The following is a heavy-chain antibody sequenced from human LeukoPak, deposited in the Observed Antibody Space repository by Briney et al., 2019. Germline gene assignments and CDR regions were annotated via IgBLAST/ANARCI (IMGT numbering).Heavy chain of an antibody. CDR3: ARSGYDFWSGSRGDLSLLYFDF. CDR1: GGSFSGYY. Sequence: SETLSLTCAVYGGSFSGYYWSWIRQPPGKGLEWIGEINHSGSTNYNPSLKSRVTISVDTSKNQFSLKLSSVTAADTAVYYCARSGYDFWSGSRGDLSLLYFDFWGQGTLVTVSS. V-gene: IGHV4-34*01. CDR2: INHSGST. D-gene: IGHD3-3*01. J-gene: IGHJ4*02.